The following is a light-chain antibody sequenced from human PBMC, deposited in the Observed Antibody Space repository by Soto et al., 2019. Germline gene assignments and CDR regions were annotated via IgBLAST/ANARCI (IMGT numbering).Light chain of an antibody. Sequence: MTQSSATLSVSPGERATLSCRASQSVSSNLAWYQQKPGKAPKLLIYDASSLESGVPSRFSGSGSGTEFTLTISSLQPDDFATYYCQQYNNWSGLTFGGGTKVEI. V-gene: IGKV1-5*01. CDR3: QQYNNWSGLT. CDR1: QSVSSN. CDR2: DAS. J-gene: IGKJ4*01.